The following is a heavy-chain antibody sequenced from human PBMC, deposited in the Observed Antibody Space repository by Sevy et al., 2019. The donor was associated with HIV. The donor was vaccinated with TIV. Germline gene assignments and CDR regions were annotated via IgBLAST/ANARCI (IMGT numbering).Heavy chain of an antibody. D-gene: IGHD1-7*01. V-gene: IGHV5-51*01. Sequence: GESLKISCKGSGYSFTSYWIGWVRQMPGKGLEWMGIIYPGDSDTRYSPSFQGQVTISADKSISTAYLQWSSLKASDTAMYYGARHDTGITGTDNAGDDAFDIWGQGTMVTVSS. J-gene: IGHJ3*02. CDR1: GYSFTSYW. CDR3: ARHDTGITGTDNAGDDAFDI. CDR2: IYPGDSDT.